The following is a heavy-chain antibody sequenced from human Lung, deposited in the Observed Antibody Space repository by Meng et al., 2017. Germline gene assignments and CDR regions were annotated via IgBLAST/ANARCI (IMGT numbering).Heavy chain of an antibody. J-gene: IGHJ4*02. CDR2: VYHSGST. Sequence: QVQLQESGPGLVQPSGTLSLTCAVSGGSISSNNWWSWVRQTPGRGLEWIGEVYHSGSTNYNPSLKSRVIISVNNSKNQFSLKLASVTAADTAVYYCARDDSGYADFDSWGQGTLVTVSS. CDR3: ARDDSGYADFDS. V-gene: IGHV4-4*02. D-gene: IGHD3-22*01. CDR1: GGSISSNNW.